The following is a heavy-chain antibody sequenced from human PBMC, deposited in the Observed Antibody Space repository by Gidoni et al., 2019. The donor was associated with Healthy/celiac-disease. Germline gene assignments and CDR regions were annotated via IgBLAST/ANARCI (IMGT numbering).Heavy chain of an antibody. Sequence: EVQLVESGGGLVQPGGSLRLSCAAPGLPFSGYWMHWVGQAAGKGLVWVSRSNIDGSSTIYADSVKGRFTISRDNAKNTLYLQMNSLRAEDTAVYYCARDLLSTDAFDIWGQGTMVTVSS. V-gene: IGHV3-74*01. CDR3: ARDLLSTDAFDI. CDR1: GLPFSGYW. CDR2: SNIDGSST. J-gene: IGHJ3*02. D-gene: IGHD3-16*02.